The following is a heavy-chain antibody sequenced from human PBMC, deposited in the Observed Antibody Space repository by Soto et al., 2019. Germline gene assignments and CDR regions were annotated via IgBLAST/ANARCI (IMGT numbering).Heavy chain of an antibody. CDR2: IYYSGST. V-gene: IGHV4-59*12. J-gene: IGHJ4*02. Sequence: SETLSLTCTVSGGSISSYYWSWIRQPPGKGLEWIGYIYYSGSTNYNPSLKSRVTISVDTSKNQFSLKLSSVTAADTAVYYCARLGSGSYYVPTLRYYFDYWGQGTLVTVSS. CDR1: GGSISSYY. D-gene: IGHD3-10*01. CDR3: ARLGSGSYYVPTLRYYFDY.